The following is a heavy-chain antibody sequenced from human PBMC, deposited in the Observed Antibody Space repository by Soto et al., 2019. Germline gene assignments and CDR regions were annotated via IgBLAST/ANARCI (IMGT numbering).Heavy chain of an antibody. V-gene: IGHV1-69*01. D-gene: IGHD3-10*01. J-gene: IGHJ6*04. CDR1: GGTFSSYA. Sequence: QVQLVQSGAEVKKPGSSVKVSCKASGGTFSSYAISCVRQAPGQGLEWMGGIIPIFGTANYVQKFQGRVTITAAESTSTAYMELSSLRSEDTAVYYCARENDGSGSYYRYGMDVWGKGTKVPVSS. CDR2: IIPIFGTA. CDR3: ARENDGSGSYYRYGMDV.